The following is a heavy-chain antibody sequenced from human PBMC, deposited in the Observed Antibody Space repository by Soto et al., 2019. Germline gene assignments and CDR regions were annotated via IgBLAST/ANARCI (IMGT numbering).Heavy chain of an antibody. CDR1: GFSVSSND. CDR2: LYIDGRA. D-gene: IGHD3-22*01. V-gene: IGHV3-53*01. Sequence: GGSLRLSCAASGFSVSSNDLTWVRQAPGKGLEWVSVLYIDGRAYYAESVKGRFTLSTDNSENSMYLQMNTLRDEDTAVYYCVRGRRRAYYDNRGYFLLDHWGQGTPVPVSS. CDR3: VRGRRRAYYDNRGYFLLDH. J-gene: IGHJ4*02.